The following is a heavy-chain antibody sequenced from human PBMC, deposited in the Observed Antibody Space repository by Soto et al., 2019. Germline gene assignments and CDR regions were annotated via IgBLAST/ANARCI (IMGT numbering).Heavy chain of an antibody. Sequence: QLVESGGGVVQPGGSLRLSCAASGFAFSRFALHWLRQAPGKGLEWVALISYDGTTKYYPDAVKGRFAISRDNSNTTLYLEMNSLRPAATAFYYCVSEPCSNCFDWYVDLWGHGTLVSVSS. CDR2: ISYDGTTK. V-gene: IGHV3-30*09. CDR3: VSEPCSNCFDWYVDL. J-gene: IGHJ2*01. CDR1: GFAFSRFA. D-gene: IGHD4-4*01.